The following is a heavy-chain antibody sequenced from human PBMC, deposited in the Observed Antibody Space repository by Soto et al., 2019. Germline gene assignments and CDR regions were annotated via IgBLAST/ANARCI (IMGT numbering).Heavy chain of an antibody. Sequence: EVQLLESGGGLVQPGGSLRLSCAASGFTFSSYAMSWVRQAPGKGLEWVSAISGSGGSTYYADSVKGRFTISRDNSQNTLYLQMNSLRAEDTAVYYCASQTPPMTTVTESWFDPWGQGTLVTVSS. J-gene: IGHJ5*02. CDR1: GFTFSSYA. CDR3: ASQTPPMTTVTESWFDP. V-gene: IGHV3-23*01. D-gene: IGHD4-17*01. CDR2: ISGSGGST.